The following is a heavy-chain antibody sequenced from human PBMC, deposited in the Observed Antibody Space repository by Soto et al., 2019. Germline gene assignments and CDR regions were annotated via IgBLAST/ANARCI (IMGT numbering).Heavy chain of an antibody. CDR3: AKDFTPWFGDYFYYYYGMDV. CDR2: MSYDGSK. CDR1: GFTFSSYG. V-gene: IGHV3-30*18. J-gene: IGHJ6*02. Sequence: QVQLVESGGGVVQPGRSLRLSCAAAGFTFSSYGMHWVRQAPGTGLEWVAVMSYDGSKYYADTVKGGFTISRDNSKNTMYLQINSLRPEDTAVYYCAKDFTPWFGDYFYYYYGMDVWGQGPTVTVAS. D-gene: IGHD4-17*01.